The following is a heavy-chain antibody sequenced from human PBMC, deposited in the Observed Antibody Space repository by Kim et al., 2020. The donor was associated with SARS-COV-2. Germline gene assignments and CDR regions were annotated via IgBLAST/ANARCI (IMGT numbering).Heavy chain of an antibody. J-gene: IGHJ4*02. D-gene: IGHD1-26*01. CDR2: ISYDGSNK. V-gene: IGHV3-30*18. CDR3: AKQGELGAAFDY. Sequence: LSLTCAASGFTFSSYGMHWVRQAPGKGLEWVAVISYDGSNKYYADSVKGRFTISRDNSKNTLYLQMNSLRAEDTAVYYCAKQGELGAAFDYWGQGTLVTVSS. CDR1: GFTFSSYG.